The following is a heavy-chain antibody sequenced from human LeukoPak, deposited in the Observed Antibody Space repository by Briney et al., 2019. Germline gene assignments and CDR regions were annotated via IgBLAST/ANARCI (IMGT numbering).Heavy chain of an antibody. CDR3: ARGGMITFGGVIGDY. Sequence: PGRSLRLSCAASGFTFSSYAMHWVRQAPGKGLEWVAVISYDGSNEYYADSVKGRFTISRDNSKNTLYLQMNSLRAEDTAVYYCARGGMITFGGVIGDYWGQGTLVTVSS. CDR1: GFTFSSYA. J-gene: IGHJ4*02. CDR2: ISYDGSNE. D-gene: IGHD3-16*02. V-gene: IGHV3-30*04.